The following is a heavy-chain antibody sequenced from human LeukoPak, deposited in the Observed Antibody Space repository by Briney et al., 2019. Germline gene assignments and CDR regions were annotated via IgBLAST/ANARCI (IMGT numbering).Heavy chain of an antibody. CDR2: ISPSSHDI. V-gene: IGHV3-11*01. CDR3: STDPRLLTC. J-gene: IGHJ4*01. Sequence: PGGSLRLSCVVSGFSFSDSYMTWLRQTPGKGLESLAYISPSSHDIYYADSVKGRFTISRDNARTSLYLQMNSLGPDDTALYYCSTDPRLLTCWGHGTLVTVSS. CDR1: GFSFSDSY. D-gene: IGHD2-8*01.